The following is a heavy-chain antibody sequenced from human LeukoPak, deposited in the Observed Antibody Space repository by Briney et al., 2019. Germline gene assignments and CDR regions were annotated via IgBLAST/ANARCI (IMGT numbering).Heavy chain of an antibody. CDR3: ARPTDYCSGGSCYSTQGMGDAFDI. J-gene: IGHJ3*02. Sequence: PSETLSLTCTVSGGSISSSSYYWGWIRQPPGKGLEWIGSIYYSGSTYYHPSLKSRVPISVDTSKNQFPLRLSSVTAADTAVYYCARPTDYCSGGSCYSTQGMGDAFDIWSQGTMVTVSS. CDR2: IYYSGST. CDR1: GGSISSSSYY. D-gene: IGHD2-15*01. V-gene: IGHV4-39*01.